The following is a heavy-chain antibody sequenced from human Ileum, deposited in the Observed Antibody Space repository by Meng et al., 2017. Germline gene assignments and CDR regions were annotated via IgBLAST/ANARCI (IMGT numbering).Heavy chain of an antibody. J-gene: IGHJ4*02. D-gene: IGHD2-8*01. CDR1: VGSFSGDY. CDR3: ARVSSMIMVYGGSYFDY. V-gene: IGHV4-34*01. Sequence: VPVPPWALGLWRPPWTLSLPCAVYVGSFSGDYWSWIRQPPGKGLEWIGEINHSGSTNYTPSLKSRVTISVDTFKTQFSLKLRSVTAAETAVYYCARVSSMIMVYGGSYFDYWGQGTLVTVSS. CDR2: INHSGST.